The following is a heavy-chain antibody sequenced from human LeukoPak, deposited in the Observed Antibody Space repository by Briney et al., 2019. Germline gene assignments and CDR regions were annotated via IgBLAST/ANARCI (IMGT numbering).Heavy chain of an antibody. D-gene: IGHD2-21*02. Sequence: GGSLSLPCAASGFTFSRYSMNWVPQAPGKGLEWVSYLNCSSNPLHYAHSVKGRFTIFIDTAKRSLFLQSNSLRDEDTSVYYCARAVTVVTRGGLGFDYWGQGTLVTVSS. CDR3: ARAVTVVTRGGLGFDY. V-gene: IGHV3-48*02. CDR2: LNCSSNPL. CDR1: GFTFSRYS. J-gene: IGHJ4*02.